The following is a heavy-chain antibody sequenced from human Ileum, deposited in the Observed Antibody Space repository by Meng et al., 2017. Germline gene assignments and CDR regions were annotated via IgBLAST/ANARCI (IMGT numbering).Heavy chain of an antibody. CDR2: IYWDDDK. V-gene: IGHV2-5*02. Sequence: QITLKETGPALVKATQTLTLTCNFSGFSLATSGVSVAWIRQPPGEALEWLALIYWDDDKRYSPSLKNRLAIIKDTSKNQVVLTMTNMDPMDIGTYYCAHSPQGYFDYWGPGTLVTVSS. J-gene: IGHJ4*02. CDR3: AHSPQGYFDY. CDR1: GFSLATSGVS.